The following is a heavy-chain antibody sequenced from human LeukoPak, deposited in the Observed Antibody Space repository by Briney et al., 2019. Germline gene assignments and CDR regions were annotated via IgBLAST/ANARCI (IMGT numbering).Heavy chain of an antibody. D-gene: IGHD5-24*01. CDR3: AREGGDGYKVVDY. V-gene: IGHV4-59*01. CDR2: IYYSGST. CDR1: GGSISSYY. Sequence: PSETLSLTCTVSGGSISSYYWSWIRQPPGKGLEWIGYIYYSGSTNYNPSLKSRVTISVDTSKNQFSLKLSSVTAADTAVYYCAREGGDGYKVVDYWGQGTLVTVSS. J-gene: IGHJ4*02.